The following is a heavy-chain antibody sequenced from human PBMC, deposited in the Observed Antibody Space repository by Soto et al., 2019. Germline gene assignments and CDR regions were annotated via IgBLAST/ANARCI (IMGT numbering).Heavy chain of an antibody. CDR1: GASISNTNW. Sequence: QVQLQESGPGLVEPSGTLSLTCAVSGASISNTNWWSWVRQPPGKGLEWIGEIYHSGTTNCDPSLKSRVTISVDKSKNQFSLKLSSVTAADTAVYYCAIPGAGDFDYWGQGTLVLVSS. CDR3: AIPGAGDFDY. J-gene: IGHJ4*02. CDR2: IYHSGTT. D-gene: IGHD6-13*01. V-gene: IGHV4-4*02.